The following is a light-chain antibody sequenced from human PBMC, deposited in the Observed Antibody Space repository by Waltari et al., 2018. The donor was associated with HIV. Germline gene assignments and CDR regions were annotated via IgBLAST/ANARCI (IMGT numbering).Light chain of an antibody. J-gene: IGLJ3*02. CDR2: EVS. CDR1: SSDVGAYYY. Sequence: QSALTQPASVSGSPGQSITISCTGTSSDVGAYYYFPWFQLHPGKAPKLMIYEVSNRPSGVSNRFSGSKSGTSASLAISGLRSEDEADYYCAAWDDSLSGFWVFGGGTKLTVL. CDR3: AAWDDSLSGFWV. V-gene: IGLV2-14*01.